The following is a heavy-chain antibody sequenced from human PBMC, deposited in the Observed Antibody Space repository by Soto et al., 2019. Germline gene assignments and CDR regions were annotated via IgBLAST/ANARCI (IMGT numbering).Heavy chain of an antibody. CDR2: SSNSGTYT. V-gene: IGHV3-11*06. Sequence: PGGSLRLSCTASGFTFSDYYMSWIRQAPGKGLEWVSYSSNSGTYTKYAASVKGRFSISRDNAKNSLYLQINSLRGDDTATYYCARSGDSYHLLDHWGHATAVTVSS. D-gene: IGHD2-21*02. J-gene: IGHJ4*01. CDR1: GFTFSDYY. CDR3: ARSGDSYHLLDH.